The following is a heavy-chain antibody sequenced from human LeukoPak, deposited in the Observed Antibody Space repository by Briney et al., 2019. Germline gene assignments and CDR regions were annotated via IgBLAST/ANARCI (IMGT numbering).Heavy chain of an antibody. CDR2: IYTGGTT. Sequence: SETLSLTCTVSGGSISSYYWSWIRQPAGKGLEWIGRIYTGGTTNYNPSLKSRVTMSIDTSKSRFSLKLSSVTAADTAVYYCARDRVVRGLKAYYFDYWGQGTLVTVSS. CDR1: GGSISSYY. D-gene: IGHD3-10*01. V-gene: IGHV4-4*07. CDR3: ARDRVVRGLKAYYFDY. J-gene: IGHJ4*02.